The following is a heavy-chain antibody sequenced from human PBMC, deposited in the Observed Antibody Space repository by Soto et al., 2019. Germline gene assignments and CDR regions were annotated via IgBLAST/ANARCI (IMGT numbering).Heavy chain of an antibody. D-gene: IGHD6-13*01. CDR3: ARDRGIAAAGTRPGDYYYGMDV. J-gene: IGHJ6*02. Sequence: EVQLVETGGGLIQPGGSLRLSCAASGFTVSSNYMSWVRQAPGKGLEWVSVIYSGGSTYYADSVKGRFTISRDNSKNTLDLQMNSLRAEDTAVYYCARDRGIAAAGTRPGDYYYGMDVWGQGTTVAVSS. V-gene: IGHV3-53*02. CDR1: GFTVSSNY. CDR2: IYSGGST.